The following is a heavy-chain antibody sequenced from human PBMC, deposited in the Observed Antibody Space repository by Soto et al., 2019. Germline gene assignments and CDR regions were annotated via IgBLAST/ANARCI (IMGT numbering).Heavy chain of an antibody. CDR2: ISSSGSYI. D-gene: IGHD1-26*01. Sequence: PGGSLRLSCAASGFTFSNYSMNWVRQAPGKGLEWVSCISSSGSYIYYADSLEGRFTISRDNAKNSLYLQMNSLRAEDTAVYYCAREWELWSFDYWGQGTLVTVSS. V-gene: IGHV3-21*01. CDR3: AREWELWSFDY. J-gene: IGHJ4*02. CDR1: GFTFSNYS.